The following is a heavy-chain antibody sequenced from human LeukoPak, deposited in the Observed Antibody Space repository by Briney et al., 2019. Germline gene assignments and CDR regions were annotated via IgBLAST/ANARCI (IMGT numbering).Heavy chain of an antibody. CDR1: GYTFTDYY. J-gene: IGHJ4*02. D-gene: IGHD5-12*01. CDR3: ARVYGYSGYDPYYFDY. CDR2: INPNSGGT. V-gene: IGHV1-2*02. Sequence: ASVTVSFKASGYTFTDYYMHWVRQAPGQGLEWMGWINPNSGGTNYAQEFQGRVTMTRDTSISTAYMELSRLRSDDTAVYYCARVYGYSGYDPYYFDYWGQGTLVTVSS.